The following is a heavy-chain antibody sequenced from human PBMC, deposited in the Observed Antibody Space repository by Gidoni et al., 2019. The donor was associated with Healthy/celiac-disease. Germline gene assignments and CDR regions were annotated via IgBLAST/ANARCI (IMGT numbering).Heavy chain of an antibody. CDR3: ARGSDVEMATKSVFDY. CDR2: INHSGST. D-gene: IGHD5-12*01. Sequence: GKGLEWIGEINHSGSTNYNPSLKSRVTISVDTSKNQFSLKLSSVTAADTAVYYCARGSDVEMATKSVFDYWGQGTLVTVSS. J-gene: IGHJ4*02. V-gene: IGHV4-34*01.